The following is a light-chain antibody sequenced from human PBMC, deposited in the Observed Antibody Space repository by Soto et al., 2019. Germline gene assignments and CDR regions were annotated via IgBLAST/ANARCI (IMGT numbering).Light chain of an antibody. CDR1: SSDVGGYNY. Sequence: QSALTQPPSASGSPGQSVTISCTGTSSDVGGYNYVSWYQQHPGKAPKLMIYEVSKQPSGVPDRFSGSKSGNTASLTVSGLQAEDEADYYCSSYAGSNLRAVFGGGTKLTVL. CDR3: SSYAGSNLRAV. J-gene: IGLJ2*01. CDR2: EVS. V-gene: IGLV2-8*01.